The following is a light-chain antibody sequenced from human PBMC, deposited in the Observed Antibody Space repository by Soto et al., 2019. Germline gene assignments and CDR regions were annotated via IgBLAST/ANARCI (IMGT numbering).Light chain of an antibody. V-gene: IGKV3-11*01. CDR1: QSVSSY. CDR2: DAS. Sequence: EIVLTQSPATLSLSPGERATLSCSASQSVSSYLAWYQQKPGQAPRLLIYDASNRATGIPARFSGSGSGTDFTLTISSLEPEDSAVYYCQQRSNWPWTFGQGTKVDIK. CDR3: QQRSNWPWT. J-gene: IGKJ1*01.